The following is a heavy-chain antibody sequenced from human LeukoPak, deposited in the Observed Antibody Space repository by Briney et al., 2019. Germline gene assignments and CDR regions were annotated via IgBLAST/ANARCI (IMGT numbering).Heavy chain of an antibody. Sequence: GGSLRLSCAASGFTFSCYSMNWVRQAPGKGLEGVSSISSTSSYIHYADSVKGRFTISRDNAKNSLYLQMNSLRAEDTAVYYCARMGYSSSLPDYWGQGTLVTVSS. J-gene: IGHJ4*02. CDR1: GFTFSCYS. D-gene: IGHD6-6*01. CDR2: ISSTSSYI. V-gene: IGHV3-21*01. CDR3: ARMGYSSSLPDY.